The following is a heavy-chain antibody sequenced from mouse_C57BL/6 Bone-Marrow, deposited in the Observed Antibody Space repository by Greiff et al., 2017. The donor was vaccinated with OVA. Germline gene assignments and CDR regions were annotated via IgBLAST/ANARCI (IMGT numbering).Heavy chain of an antibody. D-gene: IGHD1-1*01. CDR3: ARYPRYGSSLCYFDY. Sequence: QVQLQQPGAELVMPGASVKLSCKASGYTFTSYWMHWVKQRPGQGLEWIGEIDPSDSYTNYNQKFKGKSTLTVDKSSSTAYMQLSSLTSEDSAVYYCARYPRYGSSLCYFDYWGQGTTLTVSS. CDR1: GYTFTSYW. CDR2: IDPSDSYT. J-gene: IGHJ2*01. V-gene: IGHV1-69*01.